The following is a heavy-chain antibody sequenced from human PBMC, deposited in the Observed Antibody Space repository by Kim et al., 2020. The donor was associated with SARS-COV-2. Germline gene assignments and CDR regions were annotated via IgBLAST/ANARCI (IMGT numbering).Heavy chain of an antibody. Sequence: SETLSLTCAVYGGSFSGYYWSWIRQPPGKGLEWIGEINHSGSTNYNPSLKSRVTISVDTSKNQFSLKLSSVTAADTAVYYCARLRGAGNYYYYGMDVWGQGTTVTVSS. J-gene: IGHJ6*02. D-gene: IGHD1-26*01. CDR1: GGSFSGYY. V-gene: IGHV4-34*01. CDR2: INHSGST. CDR3: ARLRGAGNYYYYGMDV.